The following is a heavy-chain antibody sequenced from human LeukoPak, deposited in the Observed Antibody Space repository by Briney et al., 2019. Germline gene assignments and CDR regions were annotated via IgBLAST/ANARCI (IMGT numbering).Heavy chain of an antibody. Sequence: SVKVSCKASGGTFSSYAISWVRQAPGQGLEWMGRIIPILGIANYAQKFQGRVTITADKSTSTAYMELSSLRSEDTAVYYCARGRVSRPTAEYFQHWGQGTLVTVSS. CDR1: GGTFSSYA. CDR2: IIPILGIA. CDR3: ARGRVSRPTAEYFQH. D-gene: IGHD2-21*01. V-gene: IGHV1-69*04. J-gene: IGHJ1*01.